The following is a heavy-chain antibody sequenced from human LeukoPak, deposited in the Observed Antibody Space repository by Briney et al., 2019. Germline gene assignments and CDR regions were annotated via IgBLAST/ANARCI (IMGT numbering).Heavy chain of an antibody. CDR1: GGSISSGSYY. D-gene: IGHD5-18*01. CDR3: ARRVGRYSSSFDY. J-gene: IGHJ4*02. V-gene: IGHV4-61*02. CDR2: IYTSGST. Sequence: SQTLSLTCTVSGGSISSGSYYWSWIRQPAGKGLEWIGRIYTSGSTNYNPSLKSRVTISVDTSKNQFSLKLSSVTAADTAVYYCARRVGRYSSSFDYWGQGTLVTVSS.